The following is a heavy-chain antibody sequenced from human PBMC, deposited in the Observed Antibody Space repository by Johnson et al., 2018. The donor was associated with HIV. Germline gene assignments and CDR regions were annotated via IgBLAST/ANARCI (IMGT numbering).Heavy chain of an antibody. Sequence: VQLVESGGGLVQPGGSLRLSCAASGFTFSSYWMSWVRQAPGKGLEWVANIKQDGSEKYYVDSVKGRFTISRDNSKNTLYLQMNSLRAEDTAVYYCAMGTGDHDAFDIWGQGTMVTVSS. CDR3: AMGTGDHDAFDI. J-gene: IGHJ3*02. D-gene: IGHD3/OR15-3a*01. CDR2: IKQDGSEK. V-gene: IGHV3-7*01. CDR1: GFTFSSYW.